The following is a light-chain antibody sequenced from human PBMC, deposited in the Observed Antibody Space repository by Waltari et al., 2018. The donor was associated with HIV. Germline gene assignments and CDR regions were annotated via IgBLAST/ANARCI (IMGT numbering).Light chain of an antibody. CDR3: CSFAASNTLL. CDR1: TRDVGTYEF. Sequence: QSALTQPASVSGPPGQSIPISCPGATRDVGTYEFVSWYQQHPGKAPKLIIFEVSERPSGVSDRFSDSKSGNTASLTISGLQADDEADYYCCSFAASNTLLFGGGTRLTVL. V-gene: IGLV2-23*02. J-gene: IGLJ2*01. CDR2: EVS.